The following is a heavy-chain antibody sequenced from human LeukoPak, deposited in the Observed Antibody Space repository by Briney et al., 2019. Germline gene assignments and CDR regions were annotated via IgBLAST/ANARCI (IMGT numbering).Heavy chain of an antibody. V-gene: IGHV4-38-2*02. Sequence: SETLSLTCTVSGYSLSSGYYWGWIRQPPGKGLEWIGSIYHSGSTYYNPSLKSRVTISVDTSKNQFSLKLSSVTAADTAVYYCARAEVVGAHLRSGYFQHWGQGTLVIVSS. J-gene: IGHJ1*01. D-gene: IGHD1-26*01. CDR1: GYSLSSGYY. CDR2: IYHSGST. CDR3: ARAEVVGAHLRSGYFQH.